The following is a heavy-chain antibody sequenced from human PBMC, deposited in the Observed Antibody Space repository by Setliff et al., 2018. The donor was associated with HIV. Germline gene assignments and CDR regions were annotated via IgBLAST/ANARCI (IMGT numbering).Heavy chain of an antibody. D-gene: IGHD3-22*01. Sequence: GGSLRLSCSTSGFNFRDSWMSWLRLAPGKGLEWVANISPDTSERYSVDSVRGRFTVSRDNAKSSLYLQMNSLRAEDMALYYCAKDSAFDSSGYFDYWGQGTLVTVSS. J-gene: IGHJ4*02. V-gene: IGHV3-7*03. CDR3: AKDSAFDSSGYFDY. CDR1: GFNFRDSW. CDR2: ISPDTSER.